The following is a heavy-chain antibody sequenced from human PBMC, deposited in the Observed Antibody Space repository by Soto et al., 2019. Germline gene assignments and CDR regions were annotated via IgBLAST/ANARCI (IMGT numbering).Heavy chain of an antibody. CDR2: ISPYKGNT. V-gene: IGHV1-18*01. D-gene: IGHD3-10*01. Sequence: QVQLVQSGAEVKKPGASVKVSCKASGYTFPNYGISWVRQAPGQGFEWMGWISPYKGNTNYAQKLQGRVTMTTDTSTSTAYMELRSLRSDDTAIYYCARDLDGSGSYYTDYWGQETLVTVSS. J-gene: IGHJ4*02. CDR3: ARDLDGSGSYYTDY. CDR1: GYTFPNYG.